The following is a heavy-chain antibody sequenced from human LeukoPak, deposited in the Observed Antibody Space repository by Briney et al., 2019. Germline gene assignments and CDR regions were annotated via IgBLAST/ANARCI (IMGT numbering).Heavy chain of an antibody. CDR3: ASVDTAMVTII. CDR1: GGTFSSYA. V-gene: IGHV1-69*04. D-gene: IGHD5-18*01. Sequence: SVKVSCKASGGTFSSYAISWVRQAPGQGLEWMGRIIPILGIANYAQKFQGRVTITADKSTGTAYMELSSLRSEDTAVYYCASVDTAMVTIIWGQGTLVTVSS. CDR2: IIPILGIA. J-gene: IGHJ4*02.